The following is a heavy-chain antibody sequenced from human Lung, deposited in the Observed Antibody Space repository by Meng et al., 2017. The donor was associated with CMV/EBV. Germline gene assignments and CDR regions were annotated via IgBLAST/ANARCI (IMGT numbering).Heavy chain of an antibody. Sequence: SLKISXAASGFTFGSYAMTWVRQAPGKGLQWVSSISGNGYSTYYADSVKGRFTISRDNSNNTLFLQMNSLRADDTAVYYCAKDRHTSSAPYYFDSWGQGARVTVSS. CDR1: GFTFGSYA. CDR2: ISGNGYST. CDR3: AKDRHTSSAPYYFDS. V-gene: IGHV3-23*01. J-gene: IGHJ4*02.